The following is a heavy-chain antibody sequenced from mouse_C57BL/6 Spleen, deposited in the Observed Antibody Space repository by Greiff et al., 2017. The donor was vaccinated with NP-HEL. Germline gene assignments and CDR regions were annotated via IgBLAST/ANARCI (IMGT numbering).Heavy chain of an antibody. CDR2: IYPGDGDT. J-gene: IGHJ1*03. Sequence: QVQLQQSGAELVKPGASVKISCKASGYAFSSYWMNWVKQRPGKGLEWIGQIYPGDGDTNYNGKFKGKATLTADKSSSTAYMQLGSLTSEDSAVYFCAYYYGSSHWYFDVWGTGTTVTVSS. CDR1: GYAFSSYW. D-gene: IGHD1-1*01. CDR3: AYYYGSSHWYFDV. V-gene: IGHV1-80*01.